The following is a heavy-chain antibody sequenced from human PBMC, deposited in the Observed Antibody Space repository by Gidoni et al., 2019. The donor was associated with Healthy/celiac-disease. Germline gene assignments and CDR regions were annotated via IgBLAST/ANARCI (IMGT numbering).Heavy chain of an antibody. CDR2: ISGSGGST. V-gene: IGHV3-23*01. D-gene: IGHD3-22*01. J-gene: IGHJ4*02. CDR3: AKESRRYYYDSSGNAFFDY. Sequence: EVQLLESGGGLVQPGGSLRLSCAASGFTFSSYAMSWVRQAPGKGLEWVSAISGSGGSTYYADSVKGRFTISRDNSKNTLYLQMNSLRAEDTAVYYCAKESRRYYYDSSGNAFFDYWGQGTLVTVSS. CDR1: GFTFSSYA.